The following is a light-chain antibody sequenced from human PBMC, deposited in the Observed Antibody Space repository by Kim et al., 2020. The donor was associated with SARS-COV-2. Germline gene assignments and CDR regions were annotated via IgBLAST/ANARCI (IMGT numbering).Light chain of an antibody. CDR3: QQYGSSPLT. V-gene: IGKV3-20*01. CDR1: QSVSSSY. Sequence: DIVLTQSPGTLSLSPGERATLSCRPSQSVSSSYFAWYQQKPGQAPRLLIYGTSSRATGIPDRFSGSGSGTDFTLTISRLEPEDFAMYYCQQYGSSPLTFGQGTKVDIK. CDR2: GTS. J-gene: IGKJ1*01.